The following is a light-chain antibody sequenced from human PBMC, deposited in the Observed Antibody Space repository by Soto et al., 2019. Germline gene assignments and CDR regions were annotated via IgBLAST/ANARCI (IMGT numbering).Light chain of an antibody. CDR2: AAS. V-gene: IGKV3D-7*01. CDR3: QQDYNLWT. J-gene: IGKJ1*01. CDR1: QSVSSSY. Sequence: PGDRVTLSCRASQSVSSSYLTWYLQKPGQAPRLLIYAASTRATGIPARFSGSGSGTDFTLTISSLQAEDFAVHYCQQDYNLWTFGQGTKVDIK.